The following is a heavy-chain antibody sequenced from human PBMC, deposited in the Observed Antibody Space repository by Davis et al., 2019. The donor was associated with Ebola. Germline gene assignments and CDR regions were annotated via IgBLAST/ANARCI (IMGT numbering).Heavy chain of an antibody. D-gene: IGHD6-13*01. J-gene: IGHJ6*02. CDR2: IKQDGSEK. CDR1: GFTFGDYA. CDR3: ARVGQGSSWYAYYYYGMDV. V-gene: IGHV3-7*01. Sequence: PGGSLRLSCTASGFTFGDYAMSWVRQAPGKGLEWVANIKQDGSEKYYVDSVKGRFTISRDNAKNSLYLQMNSLRAEDTAVYYCARVGQGSSWYAYYYYGMDVWGQGTTVTVSS.